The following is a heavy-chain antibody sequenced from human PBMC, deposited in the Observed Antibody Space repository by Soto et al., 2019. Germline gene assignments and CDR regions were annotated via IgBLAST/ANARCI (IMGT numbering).Heavy chain of an antibody. V-gene: IGHV1-69*12. J-gene: IGHJ5*02. CDR2: IIPIFGTA. Sequence: QVQLVQSGAEVKKPGSSVKVSCKASGGTFSSYAISWVRQAPGQGLEWMGGIIPIFGTANYAQKFQGRVTVTGDESTSTAYMELSSLRSEDTAVDYCARGGMAAGGKPGWFDPWGQGTLVTVSS. CDR3: ARGGMAAGGKPGWFDP. D-gene: IGHD6-13*01. CDR1: GGTFSSYA.